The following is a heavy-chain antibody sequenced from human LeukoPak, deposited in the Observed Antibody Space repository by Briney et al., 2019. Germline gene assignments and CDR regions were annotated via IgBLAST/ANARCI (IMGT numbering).Heavy chain of an antibody. V-gene: IGHV3-7*03. J-gene: IGHJ6*02. CDR1: GFTFSSYW. CDR3: ARDSGVPYYYDSSGYYYGGMDV. D-gene: IGHD3-22*01. CDR2: IKQDGSEK. Sequence: PGGSLRLSCAASGFTFSSYWMSWVRQAPGKGLEWVANIKQDGSEKYHVDSVKGRFTISRDNAKNSLYLQMNSLRAEDTALYYCARDSGVPYYYDSSGYYYGGMDVWGQGTTVTVSS.